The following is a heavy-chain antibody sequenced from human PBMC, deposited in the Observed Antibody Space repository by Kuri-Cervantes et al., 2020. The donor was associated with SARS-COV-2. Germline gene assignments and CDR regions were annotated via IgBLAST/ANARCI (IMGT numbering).Heavy chain of an antibody. CDR2: IYYSGST. Sequence: SELLSLTCTVLDGSSSSGDSYWSWIRQPPGKGLEWIRYIYYSGSTNHNPSLKDRVTISVDPSKNQFSQKLSTVTAADTTVDYCAIEKRMNMVRRLVETGIDFWGQGTAVTVSS. CDR1: DGSSSSGDSY. J-gene: IGHJ6*02. D-gene: IGHD3-10*01. CDR3: AIEKRMNMVRRLVETGIDF. V-gene: IGHV4-61*08.